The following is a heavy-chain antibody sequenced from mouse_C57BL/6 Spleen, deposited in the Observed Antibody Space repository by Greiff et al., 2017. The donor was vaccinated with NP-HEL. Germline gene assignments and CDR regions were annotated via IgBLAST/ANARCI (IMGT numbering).Heavy chain of an antibody. CDR2: IYPGGGYT. V-gene: IGHV1-63*01. CDR1: GYTFTNYW. D-gene: IGHD1-1*01. Sequence: VQLQQSGAELVRPGTSVKMSCKASGYTFTNYWIGWAKQRPGHGLEWIGDIYPGGGYTNYNEKFKGKATLTADKSSSTAYMQFSSLTSEDSAIYYCARRPYGSSFYWYFEVWGTGTTVTGSS. J-gene: IGHJ1*03. CDR3: ARRPYGSSFYWYFEV.